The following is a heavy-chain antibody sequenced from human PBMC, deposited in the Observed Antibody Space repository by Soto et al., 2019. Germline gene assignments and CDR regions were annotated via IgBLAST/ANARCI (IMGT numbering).Heavy chain of an antibody. Sequence: GGSLRLSCADSRLTFSSYSMHWVRQAPGKGLEWVSSISSSSSHIYYADSVKSRFTISRDNAKNTLYLQMNSLRVEDTAVCYCAMSHYDIRGWFVPWGQGTLVTVS. D-gene: IGHD3-9*01. CDR2: ISSSSSHI. J-gene: IGHJ5*02. CDR1: RLTFSSYS. V-gene: IGHV3-21*01. CDR3: AMSHYDIRGWFVP.